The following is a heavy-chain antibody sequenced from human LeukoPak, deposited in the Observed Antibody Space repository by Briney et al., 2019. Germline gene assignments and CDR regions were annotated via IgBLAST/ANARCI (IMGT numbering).Heavy chain of an antibody. V-gene: IGHV1-2*02. D-gene: IGHD6-19*01. Sequence: ASVKVSCKASGYTFTGYYMHWVRQAPGQGLEWMGWINPNSGGTNYAQKFQGRVTMTRDTSISTAYMELSRLRSDDTAVYYCARGWVAVAGGIDYWGQGTLVTVSS. J-gene: IGHJ4*02. CDR2: INPNSGGT. CDR3: ARGWVAVAGGIDY. CDR1: GYTFTGYY.